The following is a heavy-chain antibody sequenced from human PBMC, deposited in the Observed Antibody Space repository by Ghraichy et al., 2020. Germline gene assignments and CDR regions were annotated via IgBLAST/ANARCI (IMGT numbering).Heavy chain of an antibody. CDR1: GFTFSGLW. V-gene: IGHV3-30*03. CDR3: ARENVGNYLPGY. J-gene: IGHJ4*02. CDR2: LKYDESSQ. Sequence: GGALRLSCTTPGFTFSGLWMYWVRQAPGKGLEWVSSLKYDESSQSYADSVKCRFTVSRDNSKDTLYLDMNSLRPEDTALYYCARENVGNYLPGYWGQGTLVTVSS. D-gene: IGHD3-10*01.